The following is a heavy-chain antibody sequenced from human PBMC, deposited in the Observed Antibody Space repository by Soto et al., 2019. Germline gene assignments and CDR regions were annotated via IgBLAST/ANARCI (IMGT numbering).Heavy chain of an antibody. Sequence: GGSLRLSCAASGFPFSDHAMHWVRQTPGKGLGWVSAITGRGDSTYYADSVKGRFTISRDNSKSTLYLQMMSLRAEDTAVYYCAKDLYVQPPSGWFDPWGQGTVVTVSS. CDR2: ITGRGDST. D-gene: IGHD1-26*01. J-gene: IGHJ5*02. CDR3: AKDLYVQPPSGWFDP. V-gene: IGHV3-23*01. CDR1: GFPFSDHA.